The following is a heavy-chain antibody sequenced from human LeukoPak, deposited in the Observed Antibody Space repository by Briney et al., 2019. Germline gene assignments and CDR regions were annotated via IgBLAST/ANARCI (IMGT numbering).Heavy chain of an antibody. CDR3: ATAAMSRVVTAAFDY. D-gene: IGHD2-21*02. J-gene: IGHJ4*02. CDR1: GFTFSSYA. Sequence: GGSLRLSCAASGFTFSSYAMHWVRQAPGKGLEWVAVISYDGSNKYYADSVKGRFTISRDNSKNTLYLQMNSLRAEDTAVYYCATAAMSRVVTAAFDYWGQGTLVTVSS. V-gene: IGHV3-30-3*01. CDR2: ISYDGSNK.